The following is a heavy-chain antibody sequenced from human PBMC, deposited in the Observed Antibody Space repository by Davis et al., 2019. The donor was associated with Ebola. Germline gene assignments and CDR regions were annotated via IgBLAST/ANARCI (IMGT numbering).Heavy chain of an antibody. CDR3: AKRPVVVPEH. V-gene: IGHV3-23*01. D-gene: IGHD3-22*01. CDR1: GFTFSSYA. J-gene: IGHJ1*01. CDR2: ISGSGGST. Sequence: GESLKISCAASGFTFSSYAMSWVRQAPGKGLEWVSAISGSGGSTYYADSVKGRFTISRDNSKNTLYLQMNSLRAEDTAVYYCAKRPVVVPEHWGQGTLVTVSS.